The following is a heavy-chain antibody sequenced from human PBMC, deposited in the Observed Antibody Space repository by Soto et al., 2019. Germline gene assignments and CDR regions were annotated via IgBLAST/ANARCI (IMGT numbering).Heavy chain of an antibody. CDR3: ARDFYGLGSPRFPFFY. CDR1: GFPFSSYC. D-gene: IGHD3-10*01. Sequence: SLILSCSASGFPFSSYCMHWVRPAPGKGLEWVAVISYDGSNKYYADSVKGRFTISRDNSKNTLYLQMNSLRAEDTAVYYCARDFYGLGSPRFPFFYWGQGTLVTVSS. V-gene: IGHV3-30*03. CDR2: ISYDGSNK. J-gene: IGHJ4*02.